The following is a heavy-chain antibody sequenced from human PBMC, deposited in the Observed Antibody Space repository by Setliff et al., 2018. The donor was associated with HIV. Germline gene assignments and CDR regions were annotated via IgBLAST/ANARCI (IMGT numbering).Heavy chain of an antibody. CDR1: GFTFTSSA. CDR3: AALSGYSSGEEH. CDR2: IVVGSGNT. V-gene: IGHV1-58*01. Sequence: GASVKVSCKASGFTFTSSAVQWVRQARGQRLEWIGWIVVGSGNTNYAQKFQERVTITRDMSTSTDYMELSSLRSEDTAVYYCAALSGYSSGEEHWGQGTLVTDSS. J-gene: IGHJ1*01. D-gene: IGHD6-19*01.